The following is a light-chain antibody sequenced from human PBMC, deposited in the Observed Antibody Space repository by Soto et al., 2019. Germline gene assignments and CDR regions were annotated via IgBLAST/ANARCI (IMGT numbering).Light chain of an antibody. CDR1: SNDVGTYNH. V-gene: IGLV2-18*02. Sequence: QSVLTQPPSVSGSPGQSVTISCTGTSNDVGTYNHVSWYQEPPGTAPKLMIYEVNNRPSGVPDRFSGSKSGNTASLTISGLQAEDEADYYCSSYTSSSTLLFGGGTQLTVL. CDR2: EVN. J-gene: IGLJ7*01. CDR3: SSYTSSSTLL.